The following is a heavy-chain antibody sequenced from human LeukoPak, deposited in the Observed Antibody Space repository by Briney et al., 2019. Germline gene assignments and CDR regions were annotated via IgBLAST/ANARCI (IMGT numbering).Heavy chain of an antibody. CDR1: GGSISSSSYY. J-gene: IGHJ6*03. Sequence: PSETLSLTCTVSGGSISSSSYYWGWIRQPPGKGLEWIGSIYYSGSTYYNPSLKSRVTISVDTSKNQFSLKLSSVTAADTAVYYCARVPSSGWYGLGYYYYYMDVWGKRTTVTVSS. D-gene: IGHD6-19*01. CDR3: ARVPSSGWYGLGYYYYYMDV. CDR2: IYYSGST. V-gene: IGHV4-39*07.